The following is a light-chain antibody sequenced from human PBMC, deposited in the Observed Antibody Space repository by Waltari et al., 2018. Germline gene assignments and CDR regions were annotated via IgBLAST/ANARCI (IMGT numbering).Light chain of an antibody. Sequence: SYVLTQPPSVAVAPGETARVTCGGNNIESKSVHWYQQKPGQAPVLVISYDSARPSGIPERFSGSNSGDTATLTISRVEAGDEADYYCQVWDANTDPGVFGTGTEVTVL. CDR3: QVWDANTDPGV. CDR2: YDS. J-gene: IGLJ1*01. V-gene: IGLV3-21*01. CDR1: NIESKS.